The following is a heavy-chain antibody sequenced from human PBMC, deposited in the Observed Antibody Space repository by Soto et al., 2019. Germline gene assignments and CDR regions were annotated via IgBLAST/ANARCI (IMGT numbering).Heavy chain of an antibody. CDR1: GGTFSSYT. V-gene: IGHV1-69*02. Sequence: SVKVSCKASGGTFSSYTISWVRQAPGQGLEWMGRIIPILGIANYAQKFQGRVTITADKSTSTAYMELSSLRSEDTAVYYCARAGEREYSGYGLDNDAFEIWGQGSMVTVSS. D-gene: IGHD5-12*01. CDR3: ARAGEREYSGYGLDNDAFEI. J-gene: IGHJ3*02. CDR2: IIPILGIA.